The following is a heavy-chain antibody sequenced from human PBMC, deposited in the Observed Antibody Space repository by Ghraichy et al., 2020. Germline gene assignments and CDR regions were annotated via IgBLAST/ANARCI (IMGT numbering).Heavy chain of an antibody. V-gene: IGHV4-59*01. D-gene: IGHD2-15*01. Sequence: SETLSLTCTVSGGSISSYYWSWIRQPPGKGLEWIGYIYYSGSTNYNPSLKSRVTISVDTSKNQFSLKLSSVTAADTAVYYCASARVVVAAGPLKLDYWGQGTLVTVSS. CDR3: ASARVVVAAGPLKLDY. CDR2: IYYSGST. J-gene: IGHJ4*02. CDR1: GGSISSYY.